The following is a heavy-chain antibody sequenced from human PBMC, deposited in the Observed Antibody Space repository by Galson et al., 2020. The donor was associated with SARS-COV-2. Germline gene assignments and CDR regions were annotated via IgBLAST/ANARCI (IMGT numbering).Heavy chain of an antibody. D-gene: IGHD6-13*01. CDR2: INGDGSST. J-gene: IGHJ5*02. Sequence: GGSLRLSCAASGFTFSSYWMHWVRQPPGKGLVWVSRINGDGSSTSYADSVKGRFTISRDNAKNTLYLQMNSLRAEDTAVYFCTRAGGQQLVYAWGQGTLVTVSS. V-gene: IGHV3-74*01. CDR1: GFTFSSYW. CDR3: TRAGGQQLVYA.